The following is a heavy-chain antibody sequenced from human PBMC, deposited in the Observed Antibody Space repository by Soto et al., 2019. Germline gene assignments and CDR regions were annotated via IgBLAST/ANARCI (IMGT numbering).Heavy chain of an antibody. V-gene: IGHV3-48*03. J-gene: IGHJ6*02. CDR2: ISSSGSTI. Sequence: PGGSLRLSCSASGFTFSLYEMSWVRQAPGKGMEWISYISSSGSTIYYADSVKCRFTISRDNAKNSLFLQMNSLRAEDTAVYYCARDGYGDPYYYYAMDVWGQGTTVTVSS. CDR1: GFTFSLYE. CDR3: ARDGYGDPYYYYAMDV. D-gene: IGHD4-17*01.